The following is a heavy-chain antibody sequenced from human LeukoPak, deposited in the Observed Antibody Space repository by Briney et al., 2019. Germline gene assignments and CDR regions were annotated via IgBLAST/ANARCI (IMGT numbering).Heavy chain of an antibody. CDR1: GFTFDDYA. V-gene: IGHV3-9*01. Sequence: GRSLRLSCAASGFTFDDYAMHWVRQAPGKGLEWGSGISWNSGSIGYADSVKGRFTISRDNAKNSLYLQMNSLRAEDTALYYCAKDIDHDILTGYYPHDAFDIWGQGTMVTVSS. CDR3: AKDIDHDILTGYYPHDAFDI. J-gene: IGHJ3*02. D-gene: IGHD3-9*01. CDR2: ISWNSGSI.